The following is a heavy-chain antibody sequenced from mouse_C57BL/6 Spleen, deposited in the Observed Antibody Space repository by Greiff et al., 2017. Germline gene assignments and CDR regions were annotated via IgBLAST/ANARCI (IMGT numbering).Heavy chain of an antibody. CDR2: ISSGGSYT. CDR3: ARHGNLSYFDY. D-gene: IGHD2-1*01. CDR1: GFTFSSYG. V-gene: IGHV5-6*02. Sequence: EVKVVESGGDLVKPGGSLKLSCAASGFTFSSYGMSWVRQTPDKRLEWVATISSGGSYTYYPDSVKGRFTISRDNAKNTLYLQMSSLKSEDTAMYYCARHGNLSYFDYWGQGTTLTVSS. J-gene: IGHJ2*01.